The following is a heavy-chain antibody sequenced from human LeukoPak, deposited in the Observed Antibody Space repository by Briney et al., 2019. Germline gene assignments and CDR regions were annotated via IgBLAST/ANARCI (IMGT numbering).Heavy chain of an antibody. D-gene: IGHD3-10*01. CDR3: AKDPGRFGEFYYYMDV. CDR1: GFTFSSYE. CDR2: ISSSGSTI. V-gene: IGHV3-48*03. J-gene: IGHJ6*03. Sequence: PGGSLRLSCAASGFTFSSYEMNWVRQAPGKGLEWVSYISSSGSTIYYADSVKGRFTISRDNAKNSLYLQMNSLRAEDTAVYYCAKDPGRFGEFYYYMDVWGKGTTVTISS.